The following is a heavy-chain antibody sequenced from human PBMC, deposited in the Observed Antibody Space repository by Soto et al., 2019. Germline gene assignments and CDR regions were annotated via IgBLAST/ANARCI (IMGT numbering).Heavy chain of an antibody. Sequence: QLQLQESGPGLVKPSETLSLTCTVSGGYITSDSYYWAWIRQPPGKGLEWIGSIYFSGSTYYNSALKSRLAIPIDMSKNQFSLNLSSVTAADTAVYYCARHLSESGYDLNYWGQGTPVTVSS. D-gene: IGHD5-12*01. J-gene: IGHJ4*02. V-gene: IGHV4-39*01. CDR2: IYFSGST. CDR1: GGYITSDSYY. CDR3: ARHLSESGYDLNY.